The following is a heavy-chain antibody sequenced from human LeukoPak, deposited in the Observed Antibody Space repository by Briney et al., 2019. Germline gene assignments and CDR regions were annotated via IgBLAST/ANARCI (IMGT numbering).Heavy chain of an antibody. Sequence: SETLSLTCAVYGGSFSGYYWSWIRQPPGKGLEWIGEISHSGSTNYNPSLKSRVTISIDTSKNQFSLKLSSVTAADTAVYYCARGDYYDSSGYYYRHFDHWGQGTLVTVSS. CDR1: GGSFSGYY. CDR2: ISHSGST. D-gene: IGHD3-22*01. J-gene: IGHJ4*02. V-gene: IGHV4-34*01. CDR3: ARGDYYDSSGYYYRHFDH.